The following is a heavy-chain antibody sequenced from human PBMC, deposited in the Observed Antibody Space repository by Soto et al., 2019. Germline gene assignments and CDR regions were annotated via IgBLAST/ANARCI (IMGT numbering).Heavy chain of an antibody. CDR1: GFTFSSYA. V-gene: IGHV3-23*01. CDR2: ISGSGAST. J-gene: IGHJ2*01. Sequence: EVQLLESGGGLVQPGGSLRLSCAASGFTFSSYAMSWVRQAPGKGLEWVSAISGSGASTYYANSVKGRFTISRDNSKNTPYLQMNSLRAEDTAVYDCAKVLGSSGWVYWYFDLWGRGTLVTVSS. D-gene: IGHD6-19*01. CDR3: AKVLGSSGWVYWYFDL.